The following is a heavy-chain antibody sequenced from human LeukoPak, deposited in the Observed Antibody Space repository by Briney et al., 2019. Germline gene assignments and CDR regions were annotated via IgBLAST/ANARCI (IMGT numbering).Heavy chain of an antibody. V-gene: IGHV3-15*07. Sequence: GGSLRLSCAASGFTFSNAWMNWVRQAPGKGLEWVGRIKSKADGETIDYAAPVKGRFTFSRDDSKNMLYLQMNSLKSEDTAVYYCSTLTSRGLSDSWGQGTLVTVSS. CDR3: STLTSRGLSDS. J-gene: IGHJ4*02. CDR2: IKSKADGETI. CDR1: GFTFSNAW. D-gene: IGHD1-20*01.